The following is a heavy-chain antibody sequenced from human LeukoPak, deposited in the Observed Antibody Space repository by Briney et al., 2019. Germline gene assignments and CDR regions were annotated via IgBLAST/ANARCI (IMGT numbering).Heavy chain of an antibody. Sequence: TAETLSLTCTVSGRSMSSSSYYWGWIRQPPGKGLEWIVSICYNGSTYYNPSLKSRVTISVDTSKNQISLKLSSVTAADTAVYYCASDYGYSLYYFDYWGQGTLVTVSS. J-gene: IGHJ4*02. D-gene: IGHD5-18*01. CDR3: ASDYGYSLYYFDY. V-gene: IGHV4-39*01. CDR1: GRSMSSSSYY. CDR2: ICYNGST.